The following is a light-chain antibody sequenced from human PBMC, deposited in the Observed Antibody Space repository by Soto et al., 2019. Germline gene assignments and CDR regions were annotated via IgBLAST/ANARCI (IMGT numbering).Light chain of an antibody. CDR1: SGHSDYA. Sequence: QSVLTQSPSASASPGASVKLTCTLSSGHSDYAIAWHQQQPEKGPRYLMKVTSDGSHTKGDGIPDRFSGSSSGADRYLTISSLWSDDEADYYCQAWGTGGVFGGGTQLTVL. CDR2: VTSDGSH. V-gene: IGLV4-69*01. J-gene: IGLJ3*02. CDR3: QAWGTGGV.